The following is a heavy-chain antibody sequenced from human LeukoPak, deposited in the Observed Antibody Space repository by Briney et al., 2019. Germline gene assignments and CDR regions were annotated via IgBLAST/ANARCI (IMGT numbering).Heavy chain of an antibody. D-gene: IGHD6-13*01. Sequence: PGGSLRLSCAASGFTFSDYYMSWIRQAPGKGLEWVSYISSSGSTIYYADSVKGRFTISRDNAKNSLYLQMNSLRAEDTALYYCAKGYSSSWYDYYMDVWGKGTTVTISS. J-gene: IGHJ6*03. CDR2: ISSSGSTI. V-gene: IGHV3-11*01. CDR3: AKGYSSSWYDYYMDV. CDR1: GFTFSDYY.